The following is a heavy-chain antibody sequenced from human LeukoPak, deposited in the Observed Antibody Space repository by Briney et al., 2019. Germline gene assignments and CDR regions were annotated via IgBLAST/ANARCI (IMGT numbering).Heavy chain of an antibody. CDR1: GYTXTGYY. J-gene: IGHJ5*02. V-gene: IGHV1-2*02. CDR3: ARIYGSGSYNPNWFDP. Sequence: ASVKVSCKASGYTXTGYYMHWVRQAPGQGLEWMGWINPNSGGTNYAQKFQGRVTMTRDTSISTAYMELSRLRSDDTAVYYCARIYGSGSYNPNWFDPWGQGTLVTVSS. CDR2: INPNSGGT. D-gene: IGHD3-10*01.